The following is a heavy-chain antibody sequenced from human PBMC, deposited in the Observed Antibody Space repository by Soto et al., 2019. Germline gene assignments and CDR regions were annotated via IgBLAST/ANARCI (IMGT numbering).Heavy chain of an antibody. CDR3: VRDYLLTGFDP. V-gene: IGHV4-59*01. CDR2: VYYSGST. CDR1: AGSISNYY. Sequence: PSQTISLTSTVSAGSISNYYWTWVRQPPGKGLEWIGYVYYSGSTNYNPSLESRVTISIDASKNQFSLKMKSVTAAETAVYYCVRDYLLTGFDPWGQGALVTVSS. D-gene: IGHD3-9*01. J-gene: IGHJ5*02.